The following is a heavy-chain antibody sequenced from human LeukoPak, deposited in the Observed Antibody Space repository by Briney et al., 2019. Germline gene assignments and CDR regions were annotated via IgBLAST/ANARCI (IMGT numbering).Heavy chain of an antibody. CDR1: GYTFTSYD. CDR3: ARAFLGDYYHYGMDV. Sequence: ASVKVSCKASGYTFTSYDINWVRQATGQGLEWMGWMNPNSGNTGYAQKFQGRVTMTRDTSTSTVDMELRSLRSEDTAVYYCARAFLGDYYHYGMDVWGQGTTVTVSS. D-gene: IGHD3-3*01. V-gene: IGHV1-8*01. J-gene: IGHJ6*02. CDR2: MNPNSGNT.